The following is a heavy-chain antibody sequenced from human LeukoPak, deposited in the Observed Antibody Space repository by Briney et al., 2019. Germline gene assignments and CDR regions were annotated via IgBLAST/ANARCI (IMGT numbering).Heavy chain of an antibody. V-gene: IGHV1-58*02. CDR1: GFTFTSSA. D-gene: IGHD3-10*01. J-gene: IGHJ4*02. CDR2: IVIGSGNT. CDR3: ARVQRVNFPLKYYFDY. Sequence: SVTLSCTASGFTFTSSAMQWVRQARGQRLEWIGWIVIGSGNTNYAQKFQERVTITRDMSTNTAYMELSSLRSEDTAVYYCARVQRVNFPLKYYFDYWGQGTLVTVSS.